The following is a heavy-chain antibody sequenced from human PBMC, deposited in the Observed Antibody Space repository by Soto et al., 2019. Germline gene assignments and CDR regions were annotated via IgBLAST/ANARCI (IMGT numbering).Heavy chain of an antibody. J-gene: IGHJ4*02. CDR1: GGSLSSGDYY. D-gene: IGHD5-12*01. V-gene: IGHV4-30-4*01. CDR2: IHYSGST. CDR3: ARERGWISTFDS. Sequence: QVQLQESGPGLVKPSQTLSLTCTVSGGSLSSGDYYWSWIRQPPVKGLEWIGYIHYSGSTYYNPSLQSPLTISVDTSKNQYSLKLSSMPAADTAVYFCARERGWISTFDSWGQGPLVTVSS.